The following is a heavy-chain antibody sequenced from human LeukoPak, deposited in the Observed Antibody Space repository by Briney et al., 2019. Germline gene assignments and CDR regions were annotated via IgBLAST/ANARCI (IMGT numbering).Heavy chain of an antibody. D-gene: IGHD3-22*01. CDR2: INPSGGST. V-gene: IGHV1-46*01. J-gene: IGHJ4*02. Sequence: ASVKVSCKASGYTFTSYYMHWVRQAPGQGLEWMGIINPSGGSTSYAQKFQGRVTMTRDTSTSTVYMELSSLRSEDTAVYYCARDNRRSDYYDSSGYQFDYWGQGTLVTVSS. CDR1: GYTFTSYY. CDR3: ARDNRRSDYYDSSGYQFDY.